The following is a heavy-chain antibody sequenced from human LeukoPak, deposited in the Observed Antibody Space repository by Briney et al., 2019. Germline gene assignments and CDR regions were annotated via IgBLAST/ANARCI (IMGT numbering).Heavy chain of an antibody. J-gene: IGHJ4*02. CDR1: GGSISGSSYY. V-gene: IGHV4-39*01. CDR2: IYYSGST. D-gene: IGHD1-26*01. CDR3: ASPGAPIDY. Sequence: SETLSLTCTVSGGSISGSSYYWGWIRQPPGKGLEWIGSIYYSGSTYYNPSLKSRVTISVDTSKNQFSLKLSSVTAADTAVYYCASPGAPIDYWGQGTLVTVSS.